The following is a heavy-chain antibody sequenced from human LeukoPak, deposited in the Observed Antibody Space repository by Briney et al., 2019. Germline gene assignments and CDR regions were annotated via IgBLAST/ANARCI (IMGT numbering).Heavy chain of an antibody. CDR1: GFTFSNAW. CDR2: IKSKTDGGTT. J-gene: IGHJ4*02. CDR3: TTVSYDILTGYYRPPYFDY. V-gene: IGHV3-15*01. Sequence: GGSLRLSCAASGFTFSNAWVSWVRQAPGKGLEWVGRIKSKTDGGTTDYAAPVKGRFTISRDDSKNTLYLQMNSLKTEDTAVYYCTTVSYDILTGYYRPPYFDYWGQGTLVTVSS. D-gene: IGHD3-9*01.